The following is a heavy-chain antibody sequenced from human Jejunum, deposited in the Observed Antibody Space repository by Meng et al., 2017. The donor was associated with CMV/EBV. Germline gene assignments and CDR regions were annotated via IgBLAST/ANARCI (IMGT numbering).Heavy chain of an antibody. Sequence: LRLSCAASGFTFSTYAMNWGRQAPGKGLEWVAGITAAGATYYAGSVQGRFTVSRDNSKNTLYLEMSGLRADDTAIYFCTWEALALWGQGTRGTVSS. CDR2: ITAAGAT. V-gene: IGHV3-23*01. D-gene: IGHD1-26*01. CDR3: TWEALAL. CDR1: GFTFSTYA. J-gene: IGHJ4*02.